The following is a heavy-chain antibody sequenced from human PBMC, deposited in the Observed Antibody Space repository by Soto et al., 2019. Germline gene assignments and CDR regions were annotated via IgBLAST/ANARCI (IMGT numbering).Heavy chain of an antibody. D-gene: IGHD1-20*01. Sequence: QVQLQESGPGLVKPSETLSLTCTVSGGSVSSYYWNWIRQPPGKGLEWLGYVYYSGSATYNPSLKSRVTIAVDTAKDQFSRKLRSVTAADTAVYYCARTNWNANWFDPWGQGTLVTVSS. CDR2: VYYSGSA. CDR1: GGSVSSYY. V-gene: IGHV4-59*02. CDR3: ARTNWNANWFDP. J-gene: IGHJ5*02.